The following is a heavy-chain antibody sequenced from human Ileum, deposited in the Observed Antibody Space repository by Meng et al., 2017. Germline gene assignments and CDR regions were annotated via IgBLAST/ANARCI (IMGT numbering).Heavy chain of an antibody. CDR1: GGTFSSYA. D-gene: IGHD4-17*01. CDR2: IIPIFGTA. Sequence: SVKVSCKASGGTFSSYAISWVRQAPGQGLEWMGGIIPIFGTANYAQKFQGRVTITTDESTSTAYMELSSLRSEDTAVYYCARDRAYGDYVLDYWGQGTLVTVSS. J-gene: IGHJ4*02. CDR3: ARDRAYGDYVLDY. V-gene: IGHV1-69*05.